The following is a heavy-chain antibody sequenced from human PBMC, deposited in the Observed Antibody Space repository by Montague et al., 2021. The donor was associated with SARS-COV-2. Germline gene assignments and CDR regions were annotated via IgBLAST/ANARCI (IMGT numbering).Heavy chain of an antibody. CDR1: GFTFSSYA. Sequence: SLRLSCAASGFTFSSYAMHWVRQAPGKGLEWVAVISYDGSNKYYADSVKGRFTISRDNSKNTLYLQMNSLRAEDTAVYYCARGLRCFDWDGMDVWGQGTTVTVSS. CDR3: ARGLRCFDWDGMDV. CDR2: ISYDGSNK. V-gene: IGHV3-30*04. D-gene: IGHD3-9*01. J-gene: IGHJ6*02.